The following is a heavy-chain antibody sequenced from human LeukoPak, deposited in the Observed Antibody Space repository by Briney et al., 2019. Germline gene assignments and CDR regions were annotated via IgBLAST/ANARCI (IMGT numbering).Heavy chain of an antibody. CDR3: AKDQASWYASGYYGMDV. D-gene: IGHD2-2*01. CDR1: GFTFSTYA. J-gene: IGHJ6*02. Sequence: PGGSLRLSCAASGFTFSTYAMIWVRQAPEKGLEWVSTISGSGDITYYADSVKGRFTISRDNSKNTLYLQMSSLRAEDTAVYYCAKDQASWYASGYYGMDVWGQGTTVTVSS. V-gene: IGHV3-23*01. CDR2: ISGSGDIT.